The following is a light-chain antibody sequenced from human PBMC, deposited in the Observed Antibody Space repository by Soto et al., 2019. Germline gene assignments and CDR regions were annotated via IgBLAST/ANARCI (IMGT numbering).Light chain of an antibody. CDR3: QQYDNWSLFS. J-gene: IGKJ3*01. CDR2: TAS. V-gene: IGKV3-15*01. Sequence: ETVMTQSPATLSVSPGESATLSCRASQSVRSNVAWYQQKPGQAPRLLIYTASTRATGIPARFRGSGSGTDFTLPLSSLHSEDFAVYYCQQYDNWSLFSFGPGTKVCIK. CDR1: QSVRSN.